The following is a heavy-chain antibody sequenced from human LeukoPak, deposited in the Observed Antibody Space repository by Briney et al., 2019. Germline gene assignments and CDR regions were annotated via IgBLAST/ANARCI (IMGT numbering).Heavy chain of an antibody. D-gene: IGHD6-19*01. CDR3: AKDLRRSSGWGNPNWFDP. Sequence: ETLSLTCTVSGGSISSGSYYWSWIRQPAGKGLEWVSAISGSGGSTYYADSVKGRFTISRDNSKNTLYLQMNSLRAEDTAVYYCAKDLRRSSGWGNPNWFDPWGQGTLVTVSS. V-gene: IGHV3-23*01. J-gene: IGHJ5*02. CDR1: GGSISSGSYY. CDR2: ISGSGGST.